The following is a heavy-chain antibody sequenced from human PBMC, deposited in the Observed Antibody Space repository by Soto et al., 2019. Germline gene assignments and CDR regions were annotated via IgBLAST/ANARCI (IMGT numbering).Heavy chain of an antibody. Sequence: GGSLRLSCAASGFTFSSYAMSWVRQAPGKGLEWVSAISGSGGSTYYADSVKGRFTISRDNSKNTLYLQMNSLRAEDTAVYYCAKDSSKGLAVAGLYYWGQGTLVTVSS. D-gene: IGHD6-19*01. V-gene: IGHV3-23*01. CDR1: GFTFSSYA. CDR3: AKDSSKGLAVAGLYY. J-gene: IGHJ4*02. CDR2: ISGSGGST.